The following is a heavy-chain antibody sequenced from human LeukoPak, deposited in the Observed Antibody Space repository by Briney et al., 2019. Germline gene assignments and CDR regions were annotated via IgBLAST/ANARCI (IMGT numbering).Heavy chain of an antibody. J-gene: IGHJ6*02. CDR2: INPNSGGT. V-gene: IGHV1-2*02. D-gene: IGHD4-17*01. Sequence: GASVRVSCKASGYTFTGYFLHWVRQAPGQGLEWMGWINPNSGGTNYAQKFQGRVTMTRATSISTAYMELSRLRSDDTAVYYCARDPLAMTTNYGMDVWGQGTTVTVSS. CDR3: ARDPLAMTTNYGMDV. CDR1: GYTFTGYF.